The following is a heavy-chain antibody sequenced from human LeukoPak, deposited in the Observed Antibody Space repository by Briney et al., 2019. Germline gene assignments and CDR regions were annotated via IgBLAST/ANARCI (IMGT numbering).Heavy chain of an antibody. D-gene: IGHD3-22*01. CDR3: ARDYDGRGYSPYFDY. CDR2: ISSSSSSYI. V-gene: IGHV3-21*01. J-gene: IGHJ4*02. Sequence: PGGSLRLSCAASGFTFSRYSMNWVRQAPGKGLEWVSSISSSSSSYIYYADSVKGRFTISRDNAKNSLYLQMNSLRAEDTAVYYCARDYDGRGYSPYFDYWGQGALVTVSS. CDR1: GFTFSRYS.